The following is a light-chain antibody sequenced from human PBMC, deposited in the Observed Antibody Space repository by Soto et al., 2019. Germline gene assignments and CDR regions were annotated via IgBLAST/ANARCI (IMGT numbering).Light chain of an antibody. CDR1: QSVSRY. Sequence: EIVLTQSPATLSLSPGERATLSCRASQSVSRYLAWYQQKPGQAPRLLIYDASNRATGIPARFSGSGSETDFTLTISNLDPEEFAVYYCQQRSRGLTFGPGTKVDLK. CDR3: QQRSRGLT. J-gene: IGKJ3*01. CDR2: DAS. V-gene: IGKV3-11*01.